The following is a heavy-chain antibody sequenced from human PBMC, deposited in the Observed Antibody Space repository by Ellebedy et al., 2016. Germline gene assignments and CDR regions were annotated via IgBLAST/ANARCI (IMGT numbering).Heavy chain of an antibody. D-gene: IGHD4-17*01. CDR3: AHRTTVTAVDY. CDR2: IYGNDDK. J-gene: IGHJ4*02. Sequence: SGPTLVKPTQTLTLTCTFSGFSLSTSAVVVGWIRQPPGKALEWLAFIYGNDDKRYIPSLGSRLTITKDTSKNQVVLTMTDMDPVDTATYYCAHRTTVTAVDYWGQGTLVTVSS. CDR1: GFSLSTSAVV. V-gene: IGHV2-5*01.